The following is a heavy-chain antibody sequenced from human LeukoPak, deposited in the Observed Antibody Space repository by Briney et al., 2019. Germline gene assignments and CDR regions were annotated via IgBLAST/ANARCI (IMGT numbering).Heavy chain of an antibody. Sequence: PGESLKISCKASGYIFTNYWIGWVRQMPGKGLEWIAIIYPANSDTRYSPSFQGQVTISADKSISTAYLQWSSLKASDTAMYYCARPACSSTSCYLYFQYWGQGTLVTVSS. CDR2: IYPANSDT. V-gene: IGHV5-51*01. CDR3: ARPACSSTSCYLYFQY. D-gene: IGHD2-2*01. CDR1: GYIFTNYW. J-gene: IGHJ1*01.